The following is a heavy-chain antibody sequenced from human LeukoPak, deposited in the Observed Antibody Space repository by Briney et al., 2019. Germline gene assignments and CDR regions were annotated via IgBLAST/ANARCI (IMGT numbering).Heavy chain of an antibody. D-gene: IGHD3-10*01. Sequence: SETLSLTCTVSGGSISSSSYYWGWIRQPPGKGLEWIGSIYYSGSTYYNPSLKSRVTISVDTSKNQFSLKLSSVTAADTAVYYCARVAGVRGVIISPRFDYWGQGTLVTVSS. V-gene: IGHV4-39*07. CDR2: IYYSGST. CDR3: ARVAGVRGVIISPRFDY. J-gene: IGHJ4*02. CDR1: GGSISSSSYY.